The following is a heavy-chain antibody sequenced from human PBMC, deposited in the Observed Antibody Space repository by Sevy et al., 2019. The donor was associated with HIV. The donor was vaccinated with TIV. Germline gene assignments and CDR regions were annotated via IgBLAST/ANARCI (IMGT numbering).Heavy chain of an antibody. CDR1: GGSISSSNYY. Sequence: SETLSLTCTVSGGSISSSNYYWGWIRQPPGKGLEWIGSIYYSGSTYYNPSLKSRVTISVDTSKNQFSLKLNSVTAADPALYYCARRSWGRYYFDYWGHGTLVTVSS. CDR3: ARRSWGRYYFDY. J-gene: IGHJ4*01. CDR2: IYYSGST. D-gene: IGHD1-26*01. V-gene: IGHV4-39*01.